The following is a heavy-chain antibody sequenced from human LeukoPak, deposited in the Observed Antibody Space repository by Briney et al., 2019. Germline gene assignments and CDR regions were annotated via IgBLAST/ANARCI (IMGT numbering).Heavy chain of an antibody. CDR3: ARVVYCSGGSCYRENDY. J-gene: IGHJ4*02. CDR1: GGTFSSYA. Sequence: ASVKVSCKASGGTFSSYAISWVRQAPGQGLEWMGWISAYNGNTNYAQKLQGRVTMTTDTSTSTAYMELRSLRSDDTAVYYCARVVYCSGGSCYRENDYWGQGTLVTVSS. CDR2: ISAYNGNT. D-gene: IGHD2-15*01. V-gene: IGHV1-18*01.